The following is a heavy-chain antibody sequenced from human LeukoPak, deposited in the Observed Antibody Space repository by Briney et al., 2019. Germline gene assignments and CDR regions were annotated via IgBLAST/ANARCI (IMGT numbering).Heavy chain of an antibody. CDR3: ARGGSGSYDDNIYFDY. Sequence: GGSLRLSCAASVFTFSSYDMHWVRQATGKGLEWVSAIGTAGDTYYPGSVKGRFTISRENAKNSLYLQMNSLRAGDTAVYYCARGGSGSYDDNIYFDYWGQGTLVTVSS. D-gene: IGHD3-10*01. J-gene: IGHJ4*02. CDR2: IGTAGDT. CDR1: VFTFSSYD. V-gene: IGHV3-13*01.